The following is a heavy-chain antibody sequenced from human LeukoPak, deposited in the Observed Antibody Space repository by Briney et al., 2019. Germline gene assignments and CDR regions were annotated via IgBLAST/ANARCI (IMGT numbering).Heavy chain of an antibody. CDR2: IYYTGGET. Sequence: SEALSLTCTVSGGSINSYYWSWIRQPPGKGLEWIGYIYYTGGETNYNPSLKSRLTISVDTSKNQFSLMLTSVTAADTAVYYCARQPGGTAAFDIWAQGTMVTVSS. V-gene: IGHV4-59*08. CDR3: ARQPGGTAAFDI. D-gene: IGHD1-14*01. CDR1: GGSINSYY. J-gene: IGHJ3*02.